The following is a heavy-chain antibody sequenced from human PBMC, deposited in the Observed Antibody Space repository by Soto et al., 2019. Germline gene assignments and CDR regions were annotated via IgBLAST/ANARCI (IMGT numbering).Heavy chain of an antibody. V-gene: IGHV3-11*06. Sequence: QVQLVESGGGLVKPGGSLKLSCAASGFTFSDYYMSWIRQAPGKGLEWVSYISSSSSYTNYADSVKGRFTISRDNAKNSLYLPMNSLRAEDTAVYYCAREGRAYCGADCYEPADYWRQGTLFTVSS. CDR2: ISSSSSYT. J-gene: IGHJ4*02. CDR3: AREGRAYCGADCYEPADY. CDR1: GFTFSDYY. D-gene: IGHD2-21*02.